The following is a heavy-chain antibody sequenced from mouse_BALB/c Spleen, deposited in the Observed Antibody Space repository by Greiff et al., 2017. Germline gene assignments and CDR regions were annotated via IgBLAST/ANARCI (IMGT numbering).Heavy chain of an antibody. CDR3: TRPTVVKYYYAMDY. CDR1: GYTFTSYW. CDR2: IYPGNSDT. J-gene: IGHJ4*01. Sequence: VQLQQSGTVLARPGASVKMSCKASGYTFTSYWMHWVKQRPGQGLEWIGAIYPGNSDTSYNQKFKGKAKLTAVTSTSTAYMELSSLTNEDSAVYYCTRPTVVKYYYAMDYWGQGTSVTVSS. V-gene: IGHV1-5*01. D-gene: IGHD1-1*01.